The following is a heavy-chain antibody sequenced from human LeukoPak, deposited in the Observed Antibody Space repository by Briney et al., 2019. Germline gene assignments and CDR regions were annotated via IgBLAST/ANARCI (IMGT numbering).Heavy chain of an antibody. D-gene: IGHD3-22*01. CDR1: GFTVSSNY. V-gene: IGHV3-53*01. J-gene: IGHJ4*02. CDR3: ARDYYYDSRTSRTTQYYFDY. Sequence: GGSLRLSCAASGFTVSSNYMNWVRQAPGKGLEWVSVIYSGGSTYYLDSVKGLFTISRDNSKNTLYLQMNSLRVEDTAVYYCARDYYYDSRTSRTTQYYFDYWGQGTLVTVSS. CDR2: IYSGGST.